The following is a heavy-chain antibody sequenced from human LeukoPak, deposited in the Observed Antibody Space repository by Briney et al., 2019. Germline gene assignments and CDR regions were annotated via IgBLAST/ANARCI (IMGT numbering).Heavy chain of an antibody. V-gene: IGHV1-2*02. CDR3: ARDFGSGSYAYYYYMDV. CDR1: GYTFTGYY. J-gene: IGHJ6*03. D-gene: IGHD3-10*01. CDR2: INPNSGGT. Sequence: ASVKVSCKASGYTFTGYYMHWVRQAPGQGLEWMGWINPNSGGTNYAQKFQGRVTMTRDTSISTAYMELSRLRSDDTAAYYCARDFGSGSYAYYYYMDVWGKGTTVTVSS.